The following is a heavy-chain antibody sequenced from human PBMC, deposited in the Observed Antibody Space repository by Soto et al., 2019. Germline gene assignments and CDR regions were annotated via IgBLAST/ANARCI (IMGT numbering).Heavy chain of an antibody. V-gene: IGHV1-2*02. CDR2: INPNSGGT. Sequence: ASVKVSCKASGYTFTGYYMHWVRQAPGQGLEWMGWINPNSGGTNYAQKFQGRVTMTRDTSISTAYMELSRLRSDDTAVYYCARDRLTYYYDCSGYYPFYYFDYWGQGTLVTVSS. CDR3: ARDRLTYYYDCSGYYPFYYFDY. D-gene: IGHD3-22*01. J-gene: IGHJ4*02. CDR1: GYTFTGYY.